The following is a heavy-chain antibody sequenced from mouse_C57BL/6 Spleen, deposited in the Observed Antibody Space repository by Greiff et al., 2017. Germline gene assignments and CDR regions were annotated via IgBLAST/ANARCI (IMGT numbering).Heavy chain of an antibody. CDR2: IYPGSGST. J-gene: IGHJ2*01. CDR1: GYTFTSYW. Sequence: VQLQESGAELVKPGASVKMSCKASGYTFTSYWITWVKQRPGQGLEWIGDIYPGSGSTNYNEKFKSKATLTVDTSSSTAYMQLSSLTSEDSAVYYCARRTFTTSDYWGQGTTLTVSS. V-gene: IGHV1-55*01. D-gene: IGHD1-1*01. CDR3: ARRTFTTSDY.